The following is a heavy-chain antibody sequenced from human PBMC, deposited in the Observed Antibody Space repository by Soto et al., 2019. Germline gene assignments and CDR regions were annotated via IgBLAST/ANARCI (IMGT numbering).Heavy chain of an antibody. Sequence: QVQLVQSGAEVKKPGASVKVSCKASGYTFTSYDINWVRQATGQGLEWMGWMNPNSGNTVYAQKFQGRVTMTRNTSIITAFMALTSLSSEATAAYYCATEKQVGATAIWGHGTLVTVSS. V-gene: IGHV1-8*01. CDR1: GYTFTSYD. CDR2: MNPNSGNT. CDR3: ATEKQVGATAI. D-gene: IGHD1-1*01. J-gene: IGHJ4*01.